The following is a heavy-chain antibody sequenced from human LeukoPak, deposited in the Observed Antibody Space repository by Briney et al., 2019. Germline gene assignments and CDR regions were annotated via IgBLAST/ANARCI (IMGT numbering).Heavy chain of an antibody. J-gene: IGHJ4*02. CDR1: GGSFSGYY. D-gene: IGHD6-19*01. V-gene: IGHV4-34*01. CDR3: ARTGYSSGWRGTDY. Sequence: PSETLSLTCAVYGGSFSGYYWSWIRQPPGKGLEWIGEINHSGSTNYNPSLKSRVTISVDTSKNQFSLKLSSVTAADTAVYYRARTGYSSGWRGTDYWGQGTLVTVSS. CDR2: INHSGST.